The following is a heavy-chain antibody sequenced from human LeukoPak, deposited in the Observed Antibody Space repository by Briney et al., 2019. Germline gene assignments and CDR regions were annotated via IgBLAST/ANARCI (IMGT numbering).Heavy chain of an antibody. D-gene: IGHD6-6*01. Sequence: ASVKVSCKASGYSFTGYYMHWVRQAPGQGLEWMGCINPNSGGTNYAQNFQGRVTMTRDTSISTAYMELSRLRSDDTALYYCARVWQYSRSSGAFDIWGQGTMVTVSS. V-gene: IGHV1-2*02. CDR3: ARVWQYSRSSGAFDI. CDR1: GYSFTGYY. CDR2: INPNSGGT. J-gene: IGHJ3*02.